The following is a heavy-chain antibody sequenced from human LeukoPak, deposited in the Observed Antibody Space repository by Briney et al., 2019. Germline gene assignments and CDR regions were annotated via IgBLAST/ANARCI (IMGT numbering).Heavy chain of an antibody. J-gene: IGHJ6*03. CDR2: ISSSSSYI. D-gene: IGHD2-2*01. Sequence: GSLILSCAASGFTFSSYSMNWVRQAPGKGLEWVSSISSSSSYIYYADSVKGRFTISRDNAKNSLYLQMNSLRAEDTAVYYCARGRSTRGSTYMDVWGKGTTVTVSS. V-gene: IGHV3-21*01. CDR1: GFTFSSYS. CDR3: ARGRSTRGSTYMDV.